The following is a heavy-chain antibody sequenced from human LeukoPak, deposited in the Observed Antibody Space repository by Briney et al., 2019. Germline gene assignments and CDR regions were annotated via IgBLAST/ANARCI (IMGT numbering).Heavy chain of an antibody. CDR1: GFTFSSYA. D-gene: IGHD6-19*01. J-gene: IGHJ3*02. Sequence: GGSLRLSCAASGFTFSSYAMSWVRQAPGKGLEWVANIKQDGSEKNYVDSVKGRFIISRDNVKNSLYLEMDSLRVEDTAVYYCARDLTWGGAVIGWYDVFDIWGQGTMVTVSS. V-gene: IGHV3-7*01. CDR3: ARDLTWGGAVIGWYDVFDI. CDR2: IKQDGSEK.